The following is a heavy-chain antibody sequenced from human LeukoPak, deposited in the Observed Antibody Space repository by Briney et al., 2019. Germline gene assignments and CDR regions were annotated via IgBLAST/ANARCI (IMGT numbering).Heavy chain of an antibody. CDR2: ISSSGSTI. CDR3: ARVGTTSNFYYYYGMDV. V-gene: IGHV3-48*03. J-gene: IGHJ6*02. D-gene: IGHD2/OR15-2a*01. Sequence: GGSLRLSCAASGFTFSSFEMIWVRQAPGKGLEWVSYISSSGSTIYYADSVKGRFTISRDNAKNSLYVQMNSLSAEDTAVYYCARVGTTSNFYYYYGMDVWGQGTTVTVSS. CDR1: GFTFSSFE.